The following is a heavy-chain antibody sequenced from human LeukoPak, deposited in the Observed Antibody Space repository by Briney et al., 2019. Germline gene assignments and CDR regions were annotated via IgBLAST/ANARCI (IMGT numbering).Heavy chain of an antibody. CDR2: IYTSGST. CDR1: GGSISSYY. CDR3: ARANWNFANENYGMDV. D-gene: IGHD1-7*01. V-gene: IGHV4-4*07. J-gene: IGHJ6*02. Sequence: PSETLSLTCTVSGGSISSYYWSWIRQPAGKGLEWIGRIYTSGSTYYNPSLKSRVTISVDTSKNQFSLKLSSVTAADTAVYYCARANWNFANENYGMDVWGQGTTVTVSS.